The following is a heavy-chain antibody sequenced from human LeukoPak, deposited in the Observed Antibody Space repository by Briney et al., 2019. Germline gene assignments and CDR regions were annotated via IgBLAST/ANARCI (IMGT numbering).Heavy chain of an antibody. CDR1: GNSISSGDNY. CDR2: IYTSGST. D-gene: IGHD3-9*01. CDR3: ARGGSTLHSAGGHDIEFYYYYYMDV. Sequence: KPSETLSLTCTVSGNSISSGDNYWSWIRQPAGKGLEWIGRIYTSGSTNYNPSLKSRVTMSVDTSKNQFSLKLYSVTAADTAVYYCARGGSTLHSAGGHDIEFYYYYYMDVWGKGTTVTISS. J-gene: IGHJ6*03. V-gene: IGHV4-61*02.